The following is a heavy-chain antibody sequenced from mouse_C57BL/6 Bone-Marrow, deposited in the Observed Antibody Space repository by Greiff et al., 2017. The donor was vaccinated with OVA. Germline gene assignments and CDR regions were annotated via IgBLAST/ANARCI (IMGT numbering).Heavy chain of an antibody. V-gene: IGHV14-2*01. CDR3: ARGTDCVSDY. D-gene: IGHD2-13*01. CDR2: IDPEDGET. J-gene: IGHJ4*01. Sequence: VQLQQSGAELVKPGASVKLSCTASGFNIKDYYMHWVKQRPEQGLEWIGRIDPEDGETKYAPKFQGKATITADPSYSTASLQLSSLTSEYTAFYYGARGTDCVSDYWGQGTSVTVSS. CDR1: GFNIKDYY.